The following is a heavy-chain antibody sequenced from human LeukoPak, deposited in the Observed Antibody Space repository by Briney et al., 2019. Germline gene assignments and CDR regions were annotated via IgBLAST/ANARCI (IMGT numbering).Heavy chain of an antibody. V-gene: IGHV3-23*01. CDR1: GFTFSSYA. J-gene: IGHJ3*02. CDR2: ISDGGGNT. CDR3: AKAGRARSGPYDVFDI. Sequence: GGSLRLSCAASGFTFSSYAMNWVRQPPGKGLEWVSAISDGGGNTYYADSVQGRFTISRDNSKNTLYLQMSSLRAEDTAVYYCAKAGRARSGPYDVFDIWGQGTMVTVS. D-gene: IGHD6-19*01.